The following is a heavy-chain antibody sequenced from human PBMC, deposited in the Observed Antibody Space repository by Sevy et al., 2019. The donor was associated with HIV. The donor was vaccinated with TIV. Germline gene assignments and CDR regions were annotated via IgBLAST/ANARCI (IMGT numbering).Heavy chain of an antibody. CDR3: ARDSVTDTIRPYGIVGATPRY. CDR2: IKQDGSVR. CDR1: GFAMSSYW. J-gene: IGHJ4*02. D-gene: IGHD1-26*01. V-gene: IGHV3-7*01. Sequence: GGSLRLSCAASGFAMSSYWVTWVRQVPGKGLEWVANIKQDGSVRKYLDSVRGRFTISRDNAKNSVYLEMNSLRAEDTAVYYCARDSVTDTIRPYGIVGATPRYWGQGTLVTVSS.